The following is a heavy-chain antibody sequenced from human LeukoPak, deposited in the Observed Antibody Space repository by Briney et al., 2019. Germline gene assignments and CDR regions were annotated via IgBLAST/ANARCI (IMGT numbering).Heavy chain of an antibody. Sequence: SETLSLTCTVSGGSVSSGSYYWSWIRQTPGKGLEWIGYIYYSGSTNYKPSLKSRVTISVDTSKNQFSLKLSSVTAADTAVYYCARVHDPPWFDPWGQGTLVTVSS. CDR1: GGSVSSGSYY. CDR2: IYYSGST. CDR3: ARVHDPPWFDP. J-gene: IGHJ5*02. V-gene: IGHV4-61*01.